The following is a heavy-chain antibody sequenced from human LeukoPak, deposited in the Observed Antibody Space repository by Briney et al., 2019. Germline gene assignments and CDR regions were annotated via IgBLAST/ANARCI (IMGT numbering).Heavy chain of an antibody. CDR2: IIPIFGTA. D-gene: IGHD6-6*01. V-gene: IGHV1-69*13. CDR1: GGTFSSYA. CDR3: ARREMYSSSSLAS. Sequence: GASVKVSCKASGGTFSSYAISWVRQAPGQGLEWMGGIIPIFGTANYAQKFQGRVTITADESTSTAYMELSSLRSEDTAVYYCARREMYSSSSLASWGQGTLVTVSS. J-gene: IGHJ4*02.